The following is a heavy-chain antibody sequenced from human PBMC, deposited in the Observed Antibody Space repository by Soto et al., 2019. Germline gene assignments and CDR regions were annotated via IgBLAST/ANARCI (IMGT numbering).Heavy chain of an antibody. CDR3: ARRANRGLDF. CDR1: GGSFSNYA. CDR2: IIPVFGAA. Sequence: SVKVSCKASGGSFSNYAISWVRQAPGQGLEWMGGIIPVFGAADYAQKFQGRVTLTVDTSTSTAYMEVSSLRHEDTAVYYCARRANRGLDFWGQGTTVTVSS. D-gene: IGHD2-8*01. V-gene: IGHV1-69*06. J-gene: IGHJ6*02.